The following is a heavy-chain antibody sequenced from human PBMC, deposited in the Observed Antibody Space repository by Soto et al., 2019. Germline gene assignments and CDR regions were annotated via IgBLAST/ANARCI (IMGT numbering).Heavy chain of an antibody. CDR2: ISSSSSYT. J-gene: IGHJ4*02. CDR1: GFTFSDYY. D-gene: IGHD3-22*01. CDR3: ARDRYYYDSSGYHLD. V-gene: IGHV3-11*06. Sequence: GGSLRLSCAASGFTFSDYYMSWFRQAPGKGLEWVSYISSSSSYTNYADSVKGRFTISRDNAKNSLYLQMNSLRAEDTAVYYCARDRYYYDSSGYHLDWGQGTLVTVSS.